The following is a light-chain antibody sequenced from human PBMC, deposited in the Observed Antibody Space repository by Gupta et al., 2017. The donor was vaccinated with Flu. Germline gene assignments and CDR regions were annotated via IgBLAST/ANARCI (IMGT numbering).Light chain of an antibody. CDR1: SSDIGYYDY. CDR2: EVS. Sequence: QSALTQPASVSGSPGQSITISCTGTSSDIGYYDYVSWDQQHPGKAPKLMIYEVSKRPAGVSNRFSGSKSGNTASLTISGRQADDASYYYCSSDTTSNTWVFGGGTKLTVL. J-gene: IGLJ3*02. V-gene: IGLV2-14*01. CDR3: SSDTTSNTWV.